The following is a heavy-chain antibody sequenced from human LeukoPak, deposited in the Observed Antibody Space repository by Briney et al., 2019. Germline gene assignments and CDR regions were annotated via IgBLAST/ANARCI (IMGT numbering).Heavy chain of an antibody. J-gene: IGHJ4*02. Sequence: SETLSLTCTVSGGSISSYYWSWIRQPPGKGLEWIGYIYYSGSTYYNPSLKSRVTISVDTSKNQVSLKLTSLTAADTAVYYCAKKDGDFWGQGTLVSVSS. V-gene: IGHV4-59*12. CDR3: AKKDGDF. CDR1: GGSISSYY. CDR2: IYYSGST.